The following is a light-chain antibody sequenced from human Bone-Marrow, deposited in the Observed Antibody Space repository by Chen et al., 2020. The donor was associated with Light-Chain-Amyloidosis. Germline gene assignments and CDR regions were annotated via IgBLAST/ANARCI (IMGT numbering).Light chain of an antibody. Sequence: QSALTQPASVSGSPGQSITISCTGTSSGVGGDNHVSGYQQHPDKAPKLMIYEVTNRPSWVPDRFSGAKADNTSSLTISGLQTEDEADYFCSSDTITNTLVFGSGTRVTVL. CDR1: SSGVGGDNH. CDR3: SSDTITNTLV. J-gene: IGLJ1*01. CDR2: EVT. V-gene: IGLV2-14*01.